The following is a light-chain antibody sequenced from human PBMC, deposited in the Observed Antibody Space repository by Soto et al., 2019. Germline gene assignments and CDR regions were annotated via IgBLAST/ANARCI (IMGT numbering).Light chain of an antibody. Sequence: IVMTQSPATVSVSPGESTSLSCRASRTIGTNLGWYQQKPGQAPRLLISKTSNRATGVPARFSGSGSGTEFTLTITSLQSEVIAVYYCQQYADWPLTFGGGTKVDIK. CDR3: QQYADWPLT. CDR1: RTIGTN. V-gene: IGKV3-15*01. J-gene: IGKJ4*01. CDR2: KTS.